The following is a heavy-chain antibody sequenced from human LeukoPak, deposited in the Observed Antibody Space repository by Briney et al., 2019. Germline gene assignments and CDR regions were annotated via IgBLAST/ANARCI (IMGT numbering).Heavy chain of an antibody. J-gene: IGHJ4*02. CDR1: GFTSSSYS. Sequence: PGGSLRLSCAASGFTSSSYSMNWVRQAPGKGLEWVSYISSSSSTIYYADSVKGRFTISRDNAKNSLYLQMNSLRAEDTAVYYCARDPYSSSWYEDYWGQGTLVTVSS. CDR3: ARDPYSSSWYEDY. D-gene: IGHD6-13*01. V-gene: IGHV3-48*04. CDR2: ISSSSSTI.